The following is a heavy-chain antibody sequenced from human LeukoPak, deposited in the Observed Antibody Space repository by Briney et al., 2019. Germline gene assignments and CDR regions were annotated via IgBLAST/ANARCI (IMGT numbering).Heavy chain of an antibody. V-gene: IGHV1-18*01. Sequence: GAPVKVSCKASGYTFTSYGISWVRQAPGQGLEWMGWISAYNGNTNYAQKLQGRVTMTTDTSTSTAYMELRNLRSADTAVYYCARDLGTGNSGSLADYWGQGTLVTVSS. D-gene: IGHD3-10*01. CDR3: ARDLGTGNSGSLADY. J-gene: IGHJ4*02. CDR1: GYTFTSYG. CDR2: ISAYNGNT.